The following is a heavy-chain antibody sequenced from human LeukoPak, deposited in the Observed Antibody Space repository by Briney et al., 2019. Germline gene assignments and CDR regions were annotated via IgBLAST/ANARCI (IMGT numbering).Heavy chain of an antibody. Sequence: TSETLSLTCTVSGGSTSSSSYYWGWIRQPPGKGLEWIGSIYYSGSTYYNPSLKSRVTISVDTSKNQFSLKLSSVTAADTAVYYCASERAVAWGAYFDYWGQGTLVTVSS. CDR2: IYYSGST. CDR1: GGSTSSSSYY. V-gene: IGHV4-39*07. J-gene: IGHJ4*02. CDR3: ASERAVAWGAYFDY. D-gene: IGHD6-19*01.